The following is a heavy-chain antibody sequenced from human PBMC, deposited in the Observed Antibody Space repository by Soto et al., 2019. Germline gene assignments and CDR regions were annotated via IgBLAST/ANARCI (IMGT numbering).Heavy chain of an antibody. J-gene: IGHJ6*02. V-gene: IGHV1-69*01. Sequence: QVQLVQSGAEVKKPGSSVKVSCKASGDTDTNYVISWVRQAPGQGLEWNGGIFPKFGTTYSAQKLQDRLTITADESTSTVYMQLSSLRLDDTAVYYWEAEMTFGKLSVVWGQGTTVTVSS. CDR1: GDTDTNYV. D-gene: IGHD3-16*02. CDR3: EAEMTFGKLSVV. CDR2: IFPKFGTT.